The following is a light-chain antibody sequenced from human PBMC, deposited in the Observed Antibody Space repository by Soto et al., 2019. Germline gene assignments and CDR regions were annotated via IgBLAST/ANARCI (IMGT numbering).Light chain of an antibody. CDR1: QSVSSN. V-gene: IGKV3-15*01. CDR2: VAS. CDR3: QQYNNWPRT. Sequence: EIVMTQSPATLSVSPGERATLSCRASQSVSSNLAWYQQKPGQAPRLLIYVASTRATGIPARFSGSGSGTEFTLTISSLQSEDFAVYYCQQYNNWPRTFGQGTKVEFK. J-gene: IGKJ1*01.